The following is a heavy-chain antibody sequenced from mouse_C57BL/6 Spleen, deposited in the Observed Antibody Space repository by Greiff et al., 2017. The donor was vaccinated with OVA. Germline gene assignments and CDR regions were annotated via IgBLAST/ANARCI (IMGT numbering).Heavy chain of an antibody. CDR1: GYAFSSSW. J-gene: IGHJ1*03. CDR3: ARNDYFWYFDV. CDR2: IYPGDGDT. V-gene: IGHV1-82*01. D-gene: IGHD2-4*01. Sequence: QVQLQQSGPELVKPGASVKTSCKASGYAFSSSWMNWVKQRPGKGLEWIGRIYPGDGDTNYNGKFKGKATLTADKSSSTAYMQLSSLTSEDSAVYFCARNDYFWYFDVWGTGTTVTVSS.